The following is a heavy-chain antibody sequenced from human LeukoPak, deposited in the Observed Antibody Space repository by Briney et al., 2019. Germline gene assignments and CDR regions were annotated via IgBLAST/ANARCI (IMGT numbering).Heavy chain of an antibody. CDR3: ARDSGSYSGDYYYYMDV. J-gene: IGHJ6*03. V-gene: IGHV1-18*01. CDR2: ISAYNGNT. CDR1: GYTFTSYG. D-gene: IGHD1-26*01. Sequence: GASVTVSCKPSGYTFTSYGISWVRQAPGQGLEWMGWISAYNGNTNYAQKLQGRVTMTTDTSTSTAYMELRSLRSDDTAVYYCARDSGSYSGDYYYYMDVWGKGTTVTVSS.